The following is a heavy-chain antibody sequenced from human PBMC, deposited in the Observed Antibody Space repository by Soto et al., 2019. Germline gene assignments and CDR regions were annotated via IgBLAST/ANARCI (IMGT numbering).Heavy chain of an antibody. D-gene: IGHD3-16*01. CDR2: IHYTGNT. V-gene: IGHV4-39*01. J-gene: IGHJ4*01. Sequence: QLQLQESGPGLVKPSETLSLICTVSGDSISSGRYHWGWIRQPPGKGLEFIATIHYTGNTHYNPSLRSRVKIFVGKSKSQFSLEPGSWTAASTAVFYFASAVGFGIVTPFMGHWGQGTLVNVPP. CDR1: GDSISSGRYH. CDR3: ASAVGFGIVTPFMGH.